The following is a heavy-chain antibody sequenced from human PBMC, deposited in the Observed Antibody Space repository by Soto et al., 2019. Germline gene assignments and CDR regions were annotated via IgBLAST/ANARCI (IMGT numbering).Heavy chain of an antibody. V-gene: IGHV4-4*07. J-gene: IGHJ5*02. Sequence: TETLSLTCTVSGASISGFYWSWIRKSAGKGLEWIGRIYATGTTDYNPSLKSRVMMSVDTSKKQFSLKLRSVTAADTAVYYCVRDGTKTLRDWLDPWGQGISVTVSS. CDR2: IYATGTT. CDR3: VRDGTKTLRDWLDP. CDR1: GASISGFY. D-gene: IGHD1-1*01.